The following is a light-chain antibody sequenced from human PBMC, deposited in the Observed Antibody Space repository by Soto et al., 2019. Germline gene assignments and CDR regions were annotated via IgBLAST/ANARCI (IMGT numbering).Light chain of an antibody. V-gene: IGKV1-8*01. Sequence: AIRMTQSPSSFSASTGDRVTITCRSSQGISSYLDWYQQKPGKAPKLLIYAASTLQSGVPSRFSGSGSGTDFTLTISCLQSEDFATYYCQQYYSYPITFGQGTRLEI. CDR3: QQYYSYPIT. CDR1: QGISSY. J-gene: IGKJ5*01. CDR2: AAS.